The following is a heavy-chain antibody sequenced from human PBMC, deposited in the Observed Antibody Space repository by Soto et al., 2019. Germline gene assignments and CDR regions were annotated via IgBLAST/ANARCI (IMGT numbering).Heavy chain of an antibody. CDR1: GFTFSSYA. CDR2: ISGSGGST. V-gene: IGHV3-23*01. J-gene: IGHJ4*02. Sequence: GGSLRLSCAASGFTFSSYAMSWVRQAPGKGLEWVSAISGSGGSTYYADSVKGRFTISRDNSKNTLYLQMNSLRAEDTAVYYCATTGSRYNWNYDWIADSWGQGTLVTVSS. D-gene: IGHD1-7*01. CDR3: ATTGSRYNWNYDWIADS.